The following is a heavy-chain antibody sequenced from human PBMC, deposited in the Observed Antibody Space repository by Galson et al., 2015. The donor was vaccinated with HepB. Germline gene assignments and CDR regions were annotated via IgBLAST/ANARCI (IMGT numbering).Heavy chain of an antibody. CDR3: ASRTYYYDSSGCYYDAFDI. Sequence: QSGAEVKKPGESLKISCKGSGYSFTSYWIGWVRQMPGKGLEWMGIIYPGDSDTRYSPSFQGQVTISADKSISTAYLQWSSLKASDTAMYYCASRTYYYDSSGCYYDAFDIWGQGTMVTVSS. CDR2: IYPGDSDT. D-gene: IGHD3-22*01. CDR1: GYSFTSYW. V-gene: IGHV5-51*01. J-gene: IGHJ3*02.